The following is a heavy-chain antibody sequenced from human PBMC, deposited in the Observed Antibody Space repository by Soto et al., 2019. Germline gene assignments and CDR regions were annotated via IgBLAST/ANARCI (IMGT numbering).Heavy chain of an antibody. CDR1: GFTFSSYA. CDR2: ISYDGSNK. D-gene: IGHD1-26*01. CDR3: VGMKWELLPGPHDAFDI. J-gene: IGHJ3*02. Sequence: QVQLVESGGGVVQPGRSLRLSCAASGFTFSSYAMHWVRQAPGKGLEWVAVISYDGSNKYYADSVKGRFTISRDNSKNTLYLQMNSLRAEDTAVYYCVGMKWELLPGPHDAFDIWGQGTMVTVSS. V-gene: IGHV3-30-3*01.